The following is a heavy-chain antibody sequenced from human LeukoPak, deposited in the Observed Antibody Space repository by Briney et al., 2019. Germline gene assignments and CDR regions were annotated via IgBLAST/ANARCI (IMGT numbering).Heavy chain of an antibody. CDR1: GGSISSGSYY. J-gene: IGHJ4*02. Sequence: SQTLSLTCTVSGGSISSGSYYWSWIRQPAGKGLEWIGRIYTSGSTNYNPSLKSRVTISVDTSKNQFSLKLSSVTAADTAVYYCARAASEGGLDYWGQGTLVTVSS. CDR2: IYTSGST. CDR3: ARAASEGGLDY. V-gene: IGHV4-61*02. D-gene: IGHD1-14*01.